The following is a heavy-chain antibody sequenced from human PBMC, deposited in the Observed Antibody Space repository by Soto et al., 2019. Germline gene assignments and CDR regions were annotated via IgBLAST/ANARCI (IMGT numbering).Heavy chain of an antibody. CDR3: ARDLRLDY. CDR2: IYYSGST. CDR1: GGSIISYY. Sequence: QVQPQESGPGLVKPSETLSLTCTVSGGSIISYYWSWIRQPPGKGLEWIGYIYYSGSTNYNPSLKSRVTISVDTSKNQFSLKLSSVTAADTAVYYCARDLRLDYWGQGTLVTVSS. V-gene: IGHV4-59*01. J-gene: IGHJ4*02. D-gene: IGHD4-17*01.